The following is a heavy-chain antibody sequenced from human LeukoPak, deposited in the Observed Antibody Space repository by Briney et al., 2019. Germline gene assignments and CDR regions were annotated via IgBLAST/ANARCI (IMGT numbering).Heavy chain of an antibody. CDR1: GGSISSSTYY. V-gene: IGHV4-39*01. D-gene: IGHD3-16*01. J-gene: IGHJ3*02. Sequence: PSETLSLTCTVSGGSISSSTYYWGWIRQPPGKGLEWIGSIYYSGSTLYNPSLTSRVTISVDTSKNQFSLRLNSVTAADTAVYYYARQLGAYSYPFDIWAKRQRSPSLQ. CDR3: ARQLGAYSYPFDI. CDR2: IYYSGST.